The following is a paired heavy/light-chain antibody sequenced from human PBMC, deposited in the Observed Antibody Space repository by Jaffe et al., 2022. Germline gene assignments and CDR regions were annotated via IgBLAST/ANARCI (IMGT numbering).Heavy chain of an antibody. J-gene: IGHJ4*02. CDR3: VRDKPVRGSYYFDY. V-gene: IGHV3-48*03. D-gene: IGHD3-10*01. CDR1: GFTFRTYE. Sequence: EVQLVESGGGLVRPGGSLRLSCAASGFTFRTYEMNWVRQAPGKGLEWVSYITSSGRNMSYADSVKGRFTISRDNALNSLYLQMDNLRPEDTATYYCVRDKPVRGSYYFDYWGQGAPVSVSS. CDR2: ITSSGRNM.
Light chain of an antibody. CDR2: SAS. J-gene: IGKJ1*01. CDR1: HDIGNL. CDR3: QQSYGTPPT. Sequence: DIQMTQSPSSLSASTGDRVTITCRSSHDIGNLVNWYRQRPGKAPDLLIFSASNLQSGVPSRLSGSGSGTDFTLTINNLQPEDFATYYCQQSYGTPPTFGQGTRVEMK. V-gene: IGKV1-39*01.